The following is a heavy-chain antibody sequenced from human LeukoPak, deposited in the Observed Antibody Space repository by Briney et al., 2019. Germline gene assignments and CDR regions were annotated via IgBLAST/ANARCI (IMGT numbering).Heavy chain of an antibody. CDR2: ISWNSGSI. J-gene: IGHJ4*02. V-gene: IGHV3-9*01. CDR3: ARDHYDFWSGYYDY. Sequence: PGGSLRLSCAASGFTFDDYAMHWVRQAPGKGLEWVSGISWNSGSIGYADSVKGRFTISRDNAKNSLYLQMNSLRAEDTAVYYCARDHYDFWSGYYDYWGQGTLVTVSS. D-gene: IGHD3-3*01. CDR1: GFTFDDYA.